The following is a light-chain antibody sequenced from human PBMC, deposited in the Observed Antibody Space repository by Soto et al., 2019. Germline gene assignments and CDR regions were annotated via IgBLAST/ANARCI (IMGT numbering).Light chain of an antibody. CDR2: EDD. CDR3: SVWDDSLIGWV. CDR1: NSNIGSHT. J-gene: IGLJ3*02. Sequence: QSVLTQPPSASGTPGQRVTISCSGRNSNIGSHTVNWYQHLPGTAPKLLMYEDDQRPSGVPDRFSGSKSGTSASLAISGLQSEDEADYYCSVWDDSLIGWVFGGGTQLTVL. V-gene: IGLV1-44*01.